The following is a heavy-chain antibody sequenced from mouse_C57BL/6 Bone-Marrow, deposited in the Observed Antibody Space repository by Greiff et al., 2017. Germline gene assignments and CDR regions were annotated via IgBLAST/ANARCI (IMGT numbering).Heavy chain of an antibody. Sequence: QVQLKQPGAELVRPGTSVKLSCKASGYTFTSYWMHWVKQRPGQGLEWIGVIDPSDSYTNYNQKFKGKATLTVDTSSSTAYMQLSSLTSEDSAVYYCARDYYGSSYEYYAMDYWGQGTSVTVSS. CDR3: ARDYYGSSYEYYAMDY. CDR2: IDPSDSYT. V-gene: IGHV1-59*01. J-gene: IGHJ4*01. CDR1: GYTFTSYW. D-gene: IGHD1-1*01.